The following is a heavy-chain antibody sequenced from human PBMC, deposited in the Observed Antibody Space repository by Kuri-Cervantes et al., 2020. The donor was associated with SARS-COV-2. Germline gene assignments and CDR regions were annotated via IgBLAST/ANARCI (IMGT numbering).Heavy chain of an antibody. CDR3: AKAYWNYNYFDY. Sequence: GGSLRLSCAASGFTFSNAWMSWVRQAPGKGLEWVGRIKSKTDGGTTDYAAPVKGRFTISRDDSKNTLYLQMNSLRAEDTAVYYCAKAYWNYNYFDYWGQGTLVTVSS. CDR2: IKSKTDGGTT. V-gene: IGHV3-15*01. D-gene: IGHD1-7*01. J-gene: IGHJ4*02. CDR1: GFTFSNAW.